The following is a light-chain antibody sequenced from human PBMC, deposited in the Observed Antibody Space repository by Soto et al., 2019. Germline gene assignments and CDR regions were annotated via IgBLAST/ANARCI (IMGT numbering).Light chain of an antibody. Sequence: IQVTQSASTLSASVQDRVTITCRASQSISTLLAWYQQKPGKAPKLLIYDASSLQSGVPSRFSGSGSGTEFTLTISSLQPDDFATFYCQQYNTYPWTFGQGTKVDIK. J-gene: IGKJ1*01. CDR3: QQYNTYPWT. CDR2: DAS. V-gene: IGKV1-5*01. CDR1: QSISTL.